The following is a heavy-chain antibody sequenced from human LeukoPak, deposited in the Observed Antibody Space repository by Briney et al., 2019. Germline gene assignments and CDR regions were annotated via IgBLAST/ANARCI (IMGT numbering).Heavy chain of an antibody. J-gene: IGHJ4*02. CDR2: VIPIFGTA. D-gene: IGHD6-13*01. CDR1: GGTFSSYA. Sequence: SSEKVSCKASGGTFSSYAISWVRHDPGHGLEWMGGVIPIFGTANYAQKFQGRVTITTDESTSTAYMELSSLRSEDTAVYYCARSVTAAGSKSCLFDYWGQGTLVTVSS. CDR3: ARSVTAAGSKSCLFDY. V-gene: IGHV1-69*05.